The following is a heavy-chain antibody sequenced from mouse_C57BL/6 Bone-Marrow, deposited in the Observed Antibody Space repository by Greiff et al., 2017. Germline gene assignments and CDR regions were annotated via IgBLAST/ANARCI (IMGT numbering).Heavy chain of an antibody. Sequence: EVKLMESGGDLVKPGGSLKLSCAASGFTFSSYGMSWVRQTPDKRLEWVATISSGGSYTYYPDSVKGRFTISRDNAKNTLYLQMSSLKSEDPAMYYCARHDYYGSSPYFDYWGKGTTLTVSS. D-gene: IGHD1-1*01. V-gene: IGHV5-6*01. CDR1: GFTFSSYG. CDR3: ARHDYYGSSPYFDY. J-gene: IGHJ2*01. CDR2: ISSGGSYT.